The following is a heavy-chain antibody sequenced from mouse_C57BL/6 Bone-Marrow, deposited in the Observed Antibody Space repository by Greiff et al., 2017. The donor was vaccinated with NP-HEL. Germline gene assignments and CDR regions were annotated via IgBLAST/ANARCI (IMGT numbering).Heavy chain of an antibody. V-gene: IGHV14-4*01. CDR1: GFNIKDDY. CDR2: IDPENGDT. CDR3: TTGGSSPYAMYY. J-gene: IGHJ4*01. Sequence: VQLQQSGAELVRPGASVKLSCTVSGFNIKDDYMHWVKQRPEQGLEWIGWIDPENGDTEYASKFQGKATITADTSSNTAYLQLSSLTSEDTAVDYCTTGGSSPYAMYYWGQGTSVTVSS. D-gene: IGHD1-1*01.